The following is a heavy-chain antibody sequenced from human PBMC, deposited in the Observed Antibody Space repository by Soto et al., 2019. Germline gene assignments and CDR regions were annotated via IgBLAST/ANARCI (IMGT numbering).Heavy chain of an antibody. CDR1: GFTFSSYA. J-gene: IGHJ2*01. D-gene: IGHD4-17*01. V-gene: IGHV3-23*01. Sequence: GGSLRLSCAASGFTFSSYAMNWVRQAPGKGLEWVSVISGSGGSTYYADAVKGRSTISRDNSKNTLYLQMNSLRAEDTAVYYSAKRTVGWYFDLWGRGTLVTVSS. CDR3: AKRTVGWYFDL. CDR2: ISGSGGST.